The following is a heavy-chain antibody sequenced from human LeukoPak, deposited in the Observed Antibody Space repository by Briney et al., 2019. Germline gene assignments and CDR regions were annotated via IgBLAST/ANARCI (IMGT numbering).Heavy chain of an antibody. J-gene: IGHJ4*02. Sequence: GASVKVSCKASGYTFTSYGISWVRQAPGQGLEWMGWISAYSGNTNYAQKLQGRVTMTTDTSTSTAYMELRSLRSDDTAVYYCAICIAVAGTGYFDYWGQGTLVTVSS. D-gene: IGHD6-19*01. CDR3: AICIAVAGTGYFDY. CDR2: ISAYSGNT. V-gene: IGHV1-18*01. CDR1: GYTFTSYG.